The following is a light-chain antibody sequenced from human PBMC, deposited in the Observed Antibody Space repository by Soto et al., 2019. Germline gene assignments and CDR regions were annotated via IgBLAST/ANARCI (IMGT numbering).Light chain of an antibody. CDR2: GAS. J-gene: IGKJ1*01. V-gene: IGKV3-15*01. Sequence: EIVMTQSPATLSVSPGERATLSGRASQSVNSNLAWYQQKPGQAPRLLVYGASTRATGVPARFSGSGSGTEFTLAVSSLQSEDFAVYFCQQYNNGPTFGQGTKVEIK. CDR1: QSVNSN. CDR3: QQYNNGPT.